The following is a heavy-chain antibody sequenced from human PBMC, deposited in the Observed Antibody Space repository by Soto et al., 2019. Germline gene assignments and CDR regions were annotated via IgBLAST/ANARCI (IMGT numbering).Heavy chain of an antibody. J-gene: IGHJ4*02. CDR2: IWYDGSNK. CDR3: AREEEYYYDSSGYSLGIDY. D-gene: IGHD3-22*01. Sequence: GGSLRLSCAASGFTFSSYGMHWVRQAPGKGLEWVAVIWYDGSNKYYADSVKGRFTISRDNSKNTLYLQMNSLRAEDTAVYYCAREEEYYYDSSGYSLGIDYWGQGTLVTVSS. CDR1: GFTFSSYG. V-gene: IGHV3-33*01.